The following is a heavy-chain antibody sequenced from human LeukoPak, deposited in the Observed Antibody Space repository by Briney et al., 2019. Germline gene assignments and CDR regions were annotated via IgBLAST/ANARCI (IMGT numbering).Heavy chain of an antibody. CDR2: ISGSGGST. CDR3: ARVWPSPYSSSWVYYYYYYYMDV. D-gene: IGHD6-13*01. CDR1: GFTFSGSA. Sequence: GGSLRLSCAASGFTFSGSAMHWVRQASGKGLEWVSAISGSGGSTYYADSVKGRFTISRDNSKNTLYLQMNSLRAEDTAVYYCARVWPSPYSSSWVYYYYYYYMDVWGKGTTVTISS. J-gene: IGHJ6*03. V-gene: IGHV3-23*01.